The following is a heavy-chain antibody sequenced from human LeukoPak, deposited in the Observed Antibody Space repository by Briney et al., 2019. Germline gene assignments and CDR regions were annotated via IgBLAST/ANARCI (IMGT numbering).Heavy chain of an antibody. Sequence: GSLRLSCAASEFTFSSYSMNWVRQAPGKGLEWVSSISSSSSYIYYADSVKGRFTISRDNAKNSLYLQMNSLRAEDTAVYYCARGGAMVSDAFDIWGQGTMVTVSS. CDR3: ARGGAMVSDAFDI. D-gene: IGHD5-18*01. J-gene: IGHJ3*02. CDR2: ISSSSSYI. CDR1: EFTFSSYS. V-gene: IGHV3-21*01.